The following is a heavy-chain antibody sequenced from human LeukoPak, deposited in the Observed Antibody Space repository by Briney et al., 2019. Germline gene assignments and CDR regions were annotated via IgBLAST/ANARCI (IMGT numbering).Heavy chain of an antibody. CDR3: AKDIQNDYGDYYFDY. V-gene: IGHV3-9*01. J-gene: IGHJ4*02. D-gene: IGHD4-17*01. CDR1: GFTFDDYA. Sequence: GRSLRLSCAASGFTFDDYAMHWVRQAPGKGLEWVSGISWSRGSIGYADSVKGRFTISRDNAKNSLYLQMNSLRAEDTALYYCAKDIQNDYGDYYFDYWGQGTLVTVSS. CDR2: ISWSRGSI.